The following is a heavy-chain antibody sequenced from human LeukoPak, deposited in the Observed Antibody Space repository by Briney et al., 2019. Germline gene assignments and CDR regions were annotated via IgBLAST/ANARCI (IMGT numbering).Heavy chain of an antibody. CDR2: IRSKANSYAT. Sequence: GGSLRLSCAASGFTFSGSAMHWVRQASGKGLEWVGRIRSKANSYATAYAASVKGRFTISRDDSKNTAYLQMNSLKTEDTAVYYCTRVYDSSGYCTDFDYWGQGTLVTVSS. J-gene: IGHJ4*02. V-gene: IGHV3-73*01. CDR3: TRVYDSSGYCTDFDY. D-gene: IGHD3-22*01. CDR1: GFTFSGSA.